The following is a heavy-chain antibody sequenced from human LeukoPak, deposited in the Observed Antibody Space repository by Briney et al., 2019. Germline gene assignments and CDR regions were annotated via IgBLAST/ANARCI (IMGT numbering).Heavy chain of an antibody. J-gene: IGHJ4*02. V-gene: IGHV1-2*06. CDR2: INPNSGGT. D-gene: IGHD3-22*01. CDR1: GYTFTDYY. Sequence: ASVKVSCKASGYTFTDYYMDWVRQAPGQGLEWMGRINPNSGGTDYAQKFQGRVTMTRDTSTSTVYMELSSLRSEDTAVYYCARDLTDYYDSSGYYDYWGQGTLVTVSS. CDR3: ARDLTDYYDSSGYYDY.